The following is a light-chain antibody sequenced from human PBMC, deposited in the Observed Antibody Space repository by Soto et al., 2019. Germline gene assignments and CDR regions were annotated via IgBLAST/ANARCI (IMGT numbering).Light chain of an antibody. Sequence: EVVLTQSPATLSVSPGESATLSCRASQSISSNLAWYQQKPGQAPRLLIYGASTRATGIPASFSGSGSGTEFTLAINSLQAEDFAVYYCQQYGVWPPITFGQGTRLENK. CDR1: QSISSN. CDR2: GAS. V-gene: IGKV3-15*01. CDR3: QQYGVWPPIT. J-gene: IGKJ5*01.